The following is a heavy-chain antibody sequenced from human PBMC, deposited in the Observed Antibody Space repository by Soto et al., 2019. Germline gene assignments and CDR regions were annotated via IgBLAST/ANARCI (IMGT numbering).Heavy chain of an antibody. CDR2: IYYSGST. J-gene: IGHJ5*02. D-gene: IGHD4-17*01. Sequence: SETLSLTCTVSGGSISSYYWSWIRQPPGKGLEWIGYIYYSGSTNYNPSLKSRVTISVDTSKNQFSLKLSSVTAADTAVYYCARDYGDYEYNWFDPWGQGTLVTVSS. V-gene: IGHV4-59*01. CDR3: ARDYGDYEYNWFDP. CDR1: GGSISSYY.